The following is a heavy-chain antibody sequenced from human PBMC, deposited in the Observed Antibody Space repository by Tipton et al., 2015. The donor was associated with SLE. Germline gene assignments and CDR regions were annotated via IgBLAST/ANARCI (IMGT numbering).Heavy chain of an antibody. CDR3: ARGAAGLGAFDI. CDR2: INHSGST. D-gene: IGHD6-13*01. J-gene: IGHJ3*02. CDR1: GGSISSYY. V-gene: IGHV4-34*01. Sequence: TLSLTCTVSGGSISSYYWSWIRQPPGKGLEWIGEINHSGSTNYNPSLKSRVTISVDTSKNQFSLKLSSVTAADTAVYYCARGAAGLGAFDIWGQGAMVTVSS.